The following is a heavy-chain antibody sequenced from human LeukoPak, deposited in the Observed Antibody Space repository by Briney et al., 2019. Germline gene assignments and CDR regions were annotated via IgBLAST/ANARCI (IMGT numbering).Heavy chain of an antibody. CDR2: INHSGST. J-gene: IGHJ4*02. Sequence: SETPSLTCAVYGGSFSPYYWSWIRQPPGKGLEWIGAINHSGSTNYNPSLKSRVTISVDTSKNQFSLRLSSVTAADTAVYYCARGGFYCGGDCYVDYWGQGTLVTVSS. CDR1: GGSFSPYY. CDR3: ARGGFYCGGDCYVDY. D-gene: IGHD2-21*02. V-gene: IGHV4-34*01.